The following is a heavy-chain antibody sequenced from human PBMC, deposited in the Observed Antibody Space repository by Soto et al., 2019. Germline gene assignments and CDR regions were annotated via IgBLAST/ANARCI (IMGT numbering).Heavy chain of an antibody. V-gene: IGHV1-69*13. CDR2: IIPIFGTA. D-gene: IGHD3-3*01. CDR3: ARGDFWSGYPNYYYGMDV. CDR1: GGTFSIYA. J-gene: IGHJ6*02. Sequence: SVNVSCKASGGTFSIYAISWVRQAPGQGLEWMGGIIPIFGTANYAQKFQGRVTITADESTSTAYMELSSLRSEDTAVYYCARGDFWSGYPNYYYGMDVWGQGTTVTVSS.